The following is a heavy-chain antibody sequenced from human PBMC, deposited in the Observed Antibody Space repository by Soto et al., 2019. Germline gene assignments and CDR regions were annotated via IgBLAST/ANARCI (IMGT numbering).Heavy chain of an antibody. V-gene: IGHV3-30*18. D-gene: IGHD5-12*01. CDR3: AKAPERSWYSGYDFGLMDV. Sequence: SLRLSCAASGFTFSSYGMHWVRQAPGKGLEWVAVISYDGSNKYYADSVKGRFTISRDNSKNTLYLQMNSLRAEDTAVYYCAKAPERSWYSGYDFGLMDVWGQGTTVTVSS. CDR2: ISYDGSNK. CDR1: GFTFSSYG. J-gene: IGHJ6*02.